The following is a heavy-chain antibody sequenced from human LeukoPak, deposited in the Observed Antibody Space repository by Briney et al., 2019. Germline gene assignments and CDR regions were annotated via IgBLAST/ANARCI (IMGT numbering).Heavy chain of an antibody. V-gene: IGHV1-69*05. CDR2: IIPIFGTA. J-gene: IGHJ5*02. D-gene: IGHD2-2*02. Sequence: ASVKVSCKASGGTFSSYAISWVRQAPGQGLEWMGRIIPIFGTANYAQKFQGRVTITTDESTSTAYMELSSLRSEDTAVYYCARLNCSSTSCYSVYWNWFDPWGQGTLVTVSS. CDR1: GGTFSSYA. CDR3: ARLNCSSTSCYSVYWNWFDP.